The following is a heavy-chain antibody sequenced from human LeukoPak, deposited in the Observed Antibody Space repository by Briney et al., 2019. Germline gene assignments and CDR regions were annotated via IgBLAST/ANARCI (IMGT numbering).Heavy chain of an antibody. J-gene: IGHJ4*02. D-gene: IGHD3-10*01. V-gene: IGHV3-64*01. CDR3: ARGPSQAMVRIFDY. CDR2: ISSNGGST. Sequence: GGSLRLSCAASGFTFSSYAMHWVRQALGMGLEYVSAISSNGGSTYYANSVKGRFTISRDNSKNTLYLQMGSLRAEDMAVYYCARGPSQAMVRIFDYWGQGTLVTVSS. CDR1: GFTFSSYA.